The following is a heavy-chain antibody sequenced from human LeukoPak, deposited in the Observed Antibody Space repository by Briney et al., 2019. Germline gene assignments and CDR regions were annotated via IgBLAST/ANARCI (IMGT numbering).Heavy chain of an antibody. CDR1: GGSISSSNW. CDR2: IYHSGST. V-gene: IGHV4-4*02. Sequence: SETLSVTCAVSGGSISSSNWWSWVRQPPGKGLEWIGEIYHSGSTNYNPSLKSRVTISVDKSKNQFSLKLSSVTAADTAVYYCARGPSVVTDSTLDYWGQGTLVTVSS. CDR3: ARGPSVVTDSTLDY. D-gene: IGHD3-22*01. J-gene: IGHJ4*02.